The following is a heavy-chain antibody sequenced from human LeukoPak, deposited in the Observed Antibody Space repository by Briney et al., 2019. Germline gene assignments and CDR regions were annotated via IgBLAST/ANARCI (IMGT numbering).Heavy chain of an antibody. V-gene: IGHV3-48*03. J-gene: IGHJ6*03. CDR2: ISSSGSTI. CDR3: ARDQITTVRGIIARSTPYYDYHYMDV. Sequence: SGGSLRLSCAASGFTFSSYEMNWVRQAPGKGLEWVSYISSSGSTIYYADSVKGRFTISRDNSKNTLYLQMNSLRADDTAVYYCARDQITTVRGIIARSTPYYDYHYMDVWGKGTTVTVSS. CDR1: GFTFSSYE. D-gene: IGHD3-10*01.